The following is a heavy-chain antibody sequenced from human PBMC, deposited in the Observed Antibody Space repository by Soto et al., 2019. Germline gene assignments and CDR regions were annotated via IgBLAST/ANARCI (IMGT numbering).Heavy chain of an antibody. V-gene: IGHV2-5*02. Sequence: QITLKESGPTLVKPTQTLTLTCTFSGFSLSTSGVDVGWIRQPPGKALEWLALIYWDDDKRYKPSLKSRLTISKGTSRNQVVLTMTNMDPLDTATHYCPYRRPLINSPEYLFYYWGQGTLVTVSS. J-gene: IGHJ4*02. D-gene: IGHD2-2*01. CDR2: IYWDDDK. CDR1: GFSLSTSGVD. CDR3: PYRRPLINSPEYLFYY.